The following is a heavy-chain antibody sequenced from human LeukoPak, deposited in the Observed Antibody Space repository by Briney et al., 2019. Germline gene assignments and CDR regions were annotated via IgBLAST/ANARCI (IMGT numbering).Heavy chain of an antibody. D-gene: IGHD2/OR15-2a*01. CDR1: GGSMSSHY. J-gene: IGHJ3*02. CDR2: IYYSGST. CDR3: ASRRNSDAFDI. V-gene: IGHV4-59*11. Sequence: SETLSLTCTVSGGSMSSHYWSWIRQPPGKGLEWIGYIYYSGSTNYNPSLRSRVTKSVDTSKNQFSLKLSSVTAADTAVYYCASRRNSDAFDIWGQGTMVTVSS.